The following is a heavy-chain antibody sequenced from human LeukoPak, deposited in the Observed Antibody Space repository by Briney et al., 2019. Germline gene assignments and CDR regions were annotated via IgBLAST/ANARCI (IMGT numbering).Heavy chain of an antibody. V-gene: IGHV3-30*02. Sequence: LGGSLRLSCAASGFTFSSYGMHWVRQAPGKGLEWVAFIRYDGSNKYYADSVKGRFTISRDNSKNTLYLQMNSLRAEDTAVYYCAKDAYYDFWSGYSYFDYWGQGTLVTVSS. CDR2: IRYDGSNK. D-gene: IGHD3-3*01. CDR1: GFTFSSYG. CDR3: AKDAYYDFWSGYSYFDY. J-gene: IGHJ4*02.